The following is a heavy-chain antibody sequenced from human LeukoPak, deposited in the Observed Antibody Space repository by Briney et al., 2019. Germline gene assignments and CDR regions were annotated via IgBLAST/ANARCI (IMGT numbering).Heavy chain of an antibody. V-gene: IGHV4-59*08. Sequence: SETLSLTCTVSSGSISNYYWSWIRQPPGKGLEWIRYIYYTGSTNYDPSLKSRLTISVDTSKNQFSLNLSSVTAADTAVYYCARTYGDPRRGYFDYWGQGTLVTVSS. CDR3: ARTYGDPRRGYFDY. CDR1: SGSISNYY. CDR2: IYYTGST. D-gene: IGHD4-17*01. J-gene: IGHJ4*02.